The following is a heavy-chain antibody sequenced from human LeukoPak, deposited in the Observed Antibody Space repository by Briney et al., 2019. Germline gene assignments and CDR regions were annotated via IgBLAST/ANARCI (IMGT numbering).Heavy chain of an antibody. CDR3: ARGIGSYGNTIFDY. V-gene: IGHV4-59*12. J-gene: IGHJ4*02. Sequence: PSETLSLTCTVSGGSISNYFWIWIRQPPGKGLEWIGYIYYSGNTNSNPSLRSRVTISVDTSKNQFSLKLSSVTAADTAVYYCARGIGSYGNTIFDYWGQGTLVTVSS. CDR1: GGSISNYF. CDR2: IYYSGNT. D-gene: IGHD5-18*01.